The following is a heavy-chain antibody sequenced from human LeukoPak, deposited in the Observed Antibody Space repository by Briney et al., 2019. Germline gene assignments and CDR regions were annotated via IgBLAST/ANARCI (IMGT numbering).Heavy chain of an antibody. D-gene: IGHD3-10*01. CDR1: GFTFSSYS. CDR3: AREGGSGSYLNFDY. CDR2: ISSSSSYI. Sequence: GGSLRLSCAASGFTFSSYSMNWVRQAPGKGLEWVSSISSSSSYIYYADSVKGRFTISRDNAKNSLYLQMNSLRAEDTAVYYCAREGGSGSYLNFDYWGQGTLVTVSS. V-gene: IGHV3-21*01. J-gene: IGHJ4*02.